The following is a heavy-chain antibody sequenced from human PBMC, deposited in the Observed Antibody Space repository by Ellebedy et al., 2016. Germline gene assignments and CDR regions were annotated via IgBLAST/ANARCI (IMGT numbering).Heavy chain of an antibody. D-gene: IGHD6-6*01. CDR3: ARDSSSSPLDYYYYMDV. CDR1: GFTFSSYS. V-gene: IGHV3-21*01. J-gene: IGHJ6*03. Sequence: GGSLRLXXAASGFTFSSYSMNWVRQAPGKGLEWVSSISSSSSYIYYADSVKGRFTISRDNAKNSLYLQMNSLRAEDTAVYYCARDSSSSPLDYYYYMDVWGKGTTVTVSS. CDR2: ISSSSSYI.